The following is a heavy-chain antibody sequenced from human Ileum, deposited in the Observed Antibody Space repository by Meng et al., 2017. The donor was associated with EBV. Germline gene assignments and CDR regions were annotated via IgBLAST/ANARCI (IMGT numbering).Heavy chain of an antibody. Sequence: VKLLQFGVELKKPGASVRISCKPSEYTVATYGMSWVRQAPGQVLGWMGWINTNTGKPTYAQGLTGRFVFSLDTSVSTAYLQISSLKAEDTAVYYCARDSEAADYWGQGTLVTVSS. D-gene: IGHD6-25*01. CDR1: EYTVATYG. CDR2: INTNTGKP. J-gene: IGHJ4*02. V-gene: IGHV7-4-1*02. CDR3: ARDSEAADY.